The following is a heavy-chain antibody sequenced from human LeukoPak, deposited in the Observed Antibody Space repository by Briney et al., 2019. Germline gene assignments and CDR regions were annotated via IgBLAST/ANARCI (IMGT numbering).Heavy chain of an antibody. CDR3: ARVGSSTLRVDQGYDYYYYMDV. D-gene: IGHD2/OR15-2a*01. CDR1: GGSISSSNW. Sequence: SETLSLTCAVSGGSISSSNWWSWVRQPPGKGLEWIGEIDQSGSTNYDPFLKSRVSILVDKSKNQFSLKLRSVTAADTAVYYCARVGSSTLRVDQGYDYYYYMDVWGKGTTVTVSS. J-gene: IGHJ6*03. V-gene: IGHV4-4*02. CDR2: IDQSGST.